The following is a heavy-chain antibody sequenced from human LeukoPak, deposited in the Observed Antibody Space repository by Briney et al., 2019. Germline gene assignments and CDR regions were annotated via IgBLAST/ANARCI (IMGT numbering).Heavy chain of an antibody. D-gene: IGHD6-13*01. CDR3: ARPVAAAGTWERDNWFDS. J-gene: IGHJ5*01. CDR1: GFTFSDYY. CDR2: ISSSGSTI. Sequence: NPGGSLRLSCAASGFTFSDYYMSWIRQAPGKGLEWVSYISSSGSTIYYADSVKGRFTISRDNAKNSLYLQMNSLRAEDTAVYYCARPVAAAGTWERDNWFDSWGQGTLVTVSS. V-gene: IGHV3-11*01.